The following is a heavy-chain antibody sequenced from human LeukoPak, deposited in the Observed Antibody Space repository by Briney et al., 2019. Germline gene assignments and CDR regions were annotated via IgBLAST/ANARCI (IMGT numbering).Heavy chain of an antibody. J-gene: IGHJ3*02. D-gene: IGHD3-16*02. CDR1: GGSISSSSYY. CDR3: ALGGWITFGGVIVSAFDI. CDR2: IYYSGST. V-gene: IGHV4-39*07. Sequence: SETLSLTCTVSGGSISSSSYYWGWIRQPPGKGLEWIGSIYYSGSTYYNPSLKSRVTISVDTSKNQFSLKLSSVTAADTAVYYCALGGWITFGGVIVSAFDIWGQGTMVTVSS.